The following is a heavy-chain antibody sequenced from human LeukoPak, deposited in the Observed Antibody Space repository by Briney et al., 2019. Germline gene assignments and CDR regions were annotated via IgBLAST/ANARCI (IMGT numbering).Heavy chain of an antibody. CDR1: GGSFSGYY. Sequence: SVTLSLTCAVYGGSFSGYYWSWIRQPSGKGLEWIGEINHSGSTNYNPSLKSRVTISVDTSKNQFSLKLSSVTAADTAVYYCARYDYYYYYGMDVWGKGTTVTVSS. V-gene: IGHV4-34*01. J-gene: IGHJ6*04. CDR3: ARYDYYYYYGMDV. D-gene: IGHD5-12*01. CDR2: INHSGST.